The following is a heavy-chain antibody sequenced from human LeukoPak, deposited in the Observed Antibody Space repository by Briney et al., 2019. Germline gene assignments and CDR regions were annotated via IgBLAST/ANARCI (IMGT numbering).Heavy chain of an antibody. V-gene: IGHV3-23*01. J-gene: IGHJ4*02. CDR3: AKDGIRYSSSWYGYFDY. CDR1: GFTFSSYA. Sequence: GGSLRLSCAASGFTFSSYAMSWVRQAPGKGLEWVSDISGSGGSTYYADSVKGRFTISRDNSKNTLYLQMNSLRAEDTAVYYCAKDGIRYSSSWYGYFDYWGQGTLVTVSS. CDR2: ISGSGGST. D-gene: IGHD6-13*01.